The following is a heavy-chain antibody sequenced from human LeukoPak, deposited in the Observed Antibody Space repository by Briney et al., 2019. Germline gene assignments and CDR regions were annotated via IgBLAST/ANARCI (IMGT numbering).Heavy chain of an antibody. Sequence: GGSLRLSCAASGFTFSNYPMHWVRQAPGKGLEWVAVISYYGGNRYHADSVKGRFTISRDNSKNTLYLQMSSLRVEDTAVYYCARENRWGLYFDYWGQGTLVTVSP. CDR2: ISYYGGNR. J-gene: IGHJ4*02. CDR1: GFTFSNYP. V-gene: IGHV3-30-3*01. D-gene: IGHD2-21*02. CDR3: ARENRWGLYFDY.